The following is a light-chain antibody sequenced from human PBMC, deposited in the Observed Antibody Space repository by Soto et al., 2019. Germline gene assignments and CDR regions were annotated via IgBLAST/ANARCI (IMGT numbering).Light chain of an antibody. V-gene: IGKV1-39*01. Sequence: DIQMTQSPSSLSASVGDRVSVTCRASQSISTFLNWYQQRPGEAPKLLIYAASSLQSGVPSRFSGSGSGADFTLTIGSLQPFYFATYYCQQRYTTPRPFCQGPRSDIK. CDR2: AAS. J-gene: IGKJ1*01. CDR1: QSISTF. CDR3: QQRYTTPRP.